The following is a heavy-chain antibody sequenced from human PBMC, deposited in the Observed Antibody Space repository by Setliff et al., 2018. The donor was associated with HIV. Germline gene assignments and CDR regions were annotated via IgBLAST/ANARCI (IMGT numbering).Heavy chain of an antibody. D-gene: IGHD6-13*01. J-gene: IGHJ4*02. V-gene: IGHV3-11*05. CDR2: ISSSSSYT. CDR1: GFTFSDYY. CDR3: ARGGSRSSGYWDY. Sequence: PGGSLRLSCAASGFTFSDYYMSWIRQAPGKGLEWVSYISSSSSYTNYADSVKGRFTISRDNAKNTLYLQMNSLRAEDTAVYYGARGGSRSSGYWDYWGQGTLVTVSS.